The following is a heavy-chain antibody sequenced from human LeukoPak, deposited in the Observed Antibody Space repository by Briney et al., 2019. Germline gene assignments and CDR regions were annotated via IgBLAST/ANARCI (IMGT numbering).Heavy chain of an antibody. V-gene: IGHV4-30-2*01. CDR3: ARGREDDYVWGSYRSALFDY. Sequence: SQTLSLTCAVSGGSISSGGYSWSWIRQPPGKGLEWIGYIYHSGSTYYNPSLKSRVTISVDRSKNQFSLKLSSVTAADTAVYYCARGREDDYVWGSYRSALFDYWGQGTLVTVSS. D-gene: IGHD3-16*02. CDR1: GGSISSGGYS. J-gene: IGHJ4*02. CDR2: IYHSGST.